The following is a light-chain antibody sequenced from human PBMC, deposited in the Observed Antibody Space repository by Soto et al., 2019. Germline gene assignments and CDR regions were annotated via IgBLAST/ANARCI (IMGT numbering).Light chain of an antibody. Sequence: DIQMTQSPSSVSASVGDRVTITCRASQGISGWLAWYQQKPGKAPKLLIYSASTLQSGVPSRFSGTGSGTDFTLTISGLQPEDFESYYFQQTNSFPLTLRQGPRLEI. CDR1: QGISGW. CDR3: QQTNSFPLT. CDR2: SAS. V-gene: IGKV1-12*01. J-gene: IGKJ5*01.